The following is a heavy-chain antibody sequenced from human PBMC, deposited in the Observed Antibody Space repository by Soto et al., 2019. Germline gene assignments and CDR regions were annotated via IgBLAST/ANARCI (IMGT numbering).Heavy chain of an antibody. J-gene: IGHJ4*02. CDR2: IIPIFGTA. CDR3: ARDPGDSSSSDY. CDR1: GGTFSSYS. V-gene: IGHV1-69*13. Sequence: SVNVSCKASGGTFSSYSISWVRQAPGQGLEWMGGIIPIFGTANYAQKFQGRVTITADESTSTAYMELSSLRSEDTAVYYCARDPGDSSSSDYWGQGTLVTVSS. D-gene: IGHD6-6*01.